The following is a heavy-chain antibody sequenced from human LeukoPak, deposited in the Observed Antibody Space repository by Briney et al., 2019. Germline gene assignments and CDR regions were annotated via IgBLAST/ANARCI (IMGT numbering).Heavy chain of an antibody. J-gene: IGHJ4*02. CDR1: GFTFSSYA. Sequence: GGSLRLSCAASGFTFSSYAMSWVRQAPWKGLEWVSAISGSGGSTYYADSVKGRFTISRDNSKNTLYLQMNSLRAEDTAVYYCAKTPGYSSSWSPFDYWGQGTLVTVSS. V-gene: IGHV3-23*01. CDR3: AKTPGYSSSWSPFDY. CDR2: ISGSGGST. D-gene: IGHD6-13*01.